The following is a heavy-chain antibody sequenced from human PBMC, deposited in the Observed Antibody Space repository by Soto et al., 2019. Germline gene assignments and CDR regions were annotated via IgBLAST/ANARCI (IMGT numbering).Heavy chain of an antibody. CDR1: GGSISSGDYY. CDR2: IYYSGST. V-gene: IGHV4-30-4*01. J-gene: IGHJ4*02. D-gene: IGHD3-22*01. CDR3: ARALNPYYYDSSGYYYGYFDY. Sequence: SETPSLTCTVSGGSISSGDYYWSWIRQPPGKGLEWIGYIYYSGSTYYNPSLKSRVTISVDTSKNQFSLKLSSVTAADTAVYYCARALNPYYYDSSGYYYGYFDYWGQGTLVTVSS.